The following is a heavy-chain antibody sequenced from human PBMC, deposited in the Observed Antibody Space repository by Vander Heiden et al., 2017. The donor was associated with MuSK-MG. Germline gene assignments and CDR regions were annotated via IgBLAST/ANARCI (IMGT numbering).Heavy chain of an antibody. J-gene: IGHJ4*02. CDR1: GFTFSGSA. V-gene: IGHV3-73*02. D-gene: IGHD5-12*01. Sequence: EVQLVESGGGLVQPGGSLKLSCAASGFTFSGSAMHWVRQASGKGLEWVGRIRSKANRYATAYAASVKGRFTISRDDSKNTAYLQMNSLKTEDTAVDYCTPSGYDAFGGQGTLVTVSS. CDR3: TPSGYDAF. CDR2: IRSKANRYAT.